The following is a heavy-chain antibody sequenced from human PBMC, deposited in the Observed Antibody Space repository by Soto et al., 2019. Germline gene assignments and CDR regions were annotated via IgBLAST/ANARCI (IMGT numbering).Heavy chain of an antibody. Sequence: GGSLRLSCAASGFTFSSYWMSWVRQAPGKGLEWVANIKQDGSEKYYVDSVKGRFTISRDNAKNSLYLQMNSLRAEDTAVYYYARNYYDSSGYYFDYWGQGTLVTVSS. J-gene: IGHJ4*02. CDR3: ARNYYDSSGYYFDY. V-gene: IGHV3-7*01. CDR1: GFTFSSYW. D-gene: IGHD3-22*01. CDR2: IKQDGSEK.